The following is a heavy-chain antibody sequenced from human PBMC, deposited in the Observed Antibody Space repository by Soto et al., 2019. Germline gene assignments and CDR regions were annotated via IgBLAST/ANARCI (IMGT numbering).Heavy chain of an antibody. Sequence: GGSLRLSCAASGFTFSDYYMSWIRQAPGKGLEWVSYISSSGSTIYYADSVKGRFTISRDNAKNSLYLQMNSLRAEDTAVYYCARDKGVGREDVHRWFDPWGQGTLVTVSS. V-gene: IGHV3-11*01. CDR2: ISSSGSTI. CDR1: GFTFSDYY. D-gene: IGHD2-15*01. CDR3: ARDKGVGREDVHRWFDP. J-gene: IGHJ5*02.